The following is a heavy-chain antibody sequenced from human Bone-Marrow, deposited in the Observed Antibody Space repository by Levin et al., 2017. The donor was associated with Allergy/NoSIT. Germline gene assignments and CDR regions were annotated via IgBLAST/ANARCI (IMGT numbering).Heavy chain of an antibody. D-gene: IGHD6-13*01. Sequence: GESLKISCKGSGYSFTSYWIGWVRQMPGKGLECMGIIYPADSDTRYSPSFQGQVTISADKSISTAYLQWSSLKASDTAMYYCARIAAAGSYYYYYGMDVWGQGTTVTVSS. J-gene: IGHJ6*02. CDR1: GYSFTSYW. CDR3: ARIAAAGSYYYYYGMDV. V-gene: IGHV5-51*01. CDR2: IYPADSDT.